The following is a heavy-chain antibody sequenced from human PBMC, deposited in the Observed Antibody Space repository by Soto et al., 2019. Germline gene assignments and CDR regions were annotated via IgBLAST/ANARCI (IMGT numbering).Heavy chain of an antibody. CDR2: FIPIFGTA. J-gene: IGHJ6*02. V-gene: IGHV1-69*01. D-gene: IGHD3-10*01. CDR3: AGDQALGAPAVRDVSAYYYYGMDV. CDR1: GGTFSSYA. Sequence: QVQLVQSGAEVKKPGSSVKVSCKASGGTFSSYAISWVRQAPGQGLEWRGGFIPIFGTANYAQKFQGRVTITADESTSTAYMELRSLRSEDAAVYYCAGDQALGAPAVRDVSAYYYYGMDVWGQGTTVTVSS.